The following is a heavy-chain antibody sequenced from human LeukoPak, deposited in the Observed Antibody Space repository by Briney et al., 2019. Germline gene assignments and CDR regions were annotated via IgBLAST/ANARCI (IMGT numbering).Heavy chain of an antibody. CDR3: AKASWELWPHFDY. CDR2: ISGSGGST. V-gene: IGHV3-23*01. CDR1: GFTFSSYA. D-gene: IGHD1-26*01. Sequence: PGRSLRLSCAASGFTFSSYAMSWARQAPGKGLEWVSAISGSGGSTYYADSVKGRFTISRDNSKNTLYLQMNSLRAEDTAVYYCAKASWELWPHFDYWGQGTLVTVSS. J-gene: IGHJ4*02.